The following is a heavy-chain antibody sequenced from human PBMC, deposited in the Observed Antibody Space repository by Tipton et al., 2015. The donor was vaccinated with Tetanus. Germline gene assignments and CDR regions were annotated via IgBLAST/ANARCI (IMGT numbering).Heavy chain of an antibody. CDR2: IYYTGNT. J-gene: IGHJ4*02. CDR3: ARRGGGSTFDH. CDR1: GGPISSGGYY. Sequence: TLSLTCSVSGGPISSGGYYWSWIRQHPGKGLEWIGYIYYTGNTYYNPSLKSRLTISLDTSKNQFSLRLSSLSAADTAVYFCARRGGGSTFDHWGQGTLVTVSS. D-gene: IGHD1-26*01. V-gene: IGHV4-31*03.